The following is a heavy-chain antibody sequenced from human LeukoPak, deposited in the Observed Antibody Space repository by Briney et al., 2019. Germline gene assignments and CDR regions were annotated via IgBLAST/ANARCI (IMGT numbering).Heavy chain of an antibody. J-gene: IGHJ5*02. CDR3: ARDSRLSSPFDP. D-gene: IGHD6-6*01. CDR1: GGSISSGDYY. Sequence: SETLSLTCTVSGGSISSGDYYWSWIRQPPGKGLEWIGYIYYSGSTYYNPSLKSRVTISVDTSKNQFSLKLSSVTAADMAVYYCARDSRLSSPFDPWGQGTLVTVSS. V-gene: IGHV4-30-4*01. CDR2: IYYSGST.